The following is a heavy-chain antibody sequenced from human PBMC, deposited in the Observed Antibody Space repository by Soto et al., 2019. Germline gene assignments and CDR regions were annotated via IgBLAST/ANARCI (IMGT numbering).Heavy chain of an antibody. CDR1: GFTFSTFA. J-gene: IGHJ4*02. D-gene: IGHD3-16*01. CDR2: ISYDGSNK. V-gene: IGHV3-30-3*01. CDR3: ARAYEGDYFDY. Sequence: GGSLRLSCTASGFTFSTFAMHWVRQAPGKGLEWVAVISYDGSNKYYADSVKGRFTISRDNSKNTLYLQMNSLRAEDTAVYYCARAYEGDYFDYWGQGT.